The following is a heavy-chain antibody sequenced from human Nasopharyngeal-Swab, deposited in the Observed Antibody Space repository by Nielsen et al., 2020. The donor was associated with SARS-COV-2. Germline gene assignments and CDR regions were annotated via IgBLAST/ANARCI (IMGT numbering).Heavy chain of an antibody. V-gene: IGHV1-2*02. D-gene: IGHD3-3*01. CDR3: ARAIGIGEYYYGMDV. CDR2: ISPNSGDT. J-gene: IGHJ6*02. CDR1: GYSFNGYY. Sequence: ASVKVSCKASGYSFNGYYMYWVRQAPGQGLEWMGWISPNSGDTNFAQKFQGRVTMTRDTSISTAYMELSSLRSDDTAVYYCARAIGIGEYYYGMDVWGQGTTVTVSS.